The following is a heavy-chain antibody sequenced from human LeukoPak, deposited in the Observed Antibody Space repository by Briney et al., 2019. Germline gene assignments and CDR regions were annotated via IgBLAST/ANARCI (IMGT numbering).Heavy chain of an antibody. J-gene: IGHJ4*02. CDR3: ARDTRYCSSTSCYEGVDY. CDR1: GYTFTSYG. D-gene: IGHD2-2*01. V-gene: IGHV1-18*01. Sequence: ASVKVSCKASGYTFTSYGISWVRQAPGQGLEWMGWISAYNGNTNYAQKLQGRVTMTTDTSTSTAYMELRSLRSDDTAVYYCARDTRYCSSTSCYEGVDYWGQGTLVTVSS. CDR2: ISAYNGNT.